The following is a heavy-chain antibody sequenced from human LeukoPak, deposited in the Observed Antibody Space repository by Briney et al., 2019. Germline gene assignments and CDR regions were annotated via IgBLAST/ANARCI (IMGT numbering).Heavy chain of an antibody. CDR2: ISANNGNT. CDR1: GYTFTSFG. CDR3: ARDKTGSTAAEE. J-gene: IGHJ4*02. D-gene: IGHD6-13*01. V-gene: IGHV1-18*01. Sequence: GASVKVSCKTSGYTFTSFGISWVRQAPGQGLEWMGWISANNGNTNYAQKIQGRVTMTTDTSTSTAYMELRSLRSDDTAIYYCARDKTGSTAAEEWGQGTLVIVSS.